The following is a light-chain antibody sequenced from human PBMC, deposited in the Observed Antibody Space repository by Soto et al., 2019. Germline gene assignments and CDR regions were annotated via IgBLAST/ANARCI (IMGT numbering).Light chain of an antibody. Sequence: LSLSPGPLSLSPGERTPVSCSASHSVSSSYLAWYQQKPGHAPRLLIYGASSRATGIPDRFSGSGSGTDFALTISSLEPDDFAMYYCLHHGSLRWTFGQGTKVDIK. CDR3: LHHGSLRWT. V-gene: IGKV3-20*01. CDR2: GAS. J-gene: IGKJ1*01. CDR1: HSVSSSY.